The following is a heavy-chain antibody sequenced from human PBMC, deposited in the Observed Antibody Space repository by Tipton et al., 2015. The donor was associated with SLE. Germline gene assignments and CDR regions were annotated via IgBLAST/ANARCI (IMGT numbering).Heavy chain of an antibody. Sequence: TLSLTCTVSGASISSSNYYWGWILQSPGKGLEWIGSIYYTGSTYYNPSLKSRVTISIDTSQSQFSLKLNSVTAADTAVYYCARHQSSGPQPYYWGQGTLVTVSS. J-gene: IGHJ4*02. V-gene: IGHV4-39*07. CDR1: GASISSSNYY. D-gene: IGHD6-19*01. CDR3: ARHQSSGPQPYY. CDR2: IYYTGST.